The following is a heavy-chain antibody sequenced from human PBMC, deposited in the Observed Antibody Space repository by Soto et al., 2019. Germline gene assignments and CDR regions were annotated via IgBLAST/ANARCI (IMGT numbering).Heavy chain of an antibody. D-gene: IGHD6-13*01. J-gene: IGHJ4*02. Sequence: EVQLVESGGGLVQPGGSLRLSCAAFSFTFSDHYNDWVRQAPGKGLEWVGRTRNKANSYTTEYAASVKGRFTISRDDSKNSLYLQMNSLKTADTAVYYCARGEAAAGMFDYWGQGTLVTVSS. V-gene: IGHV3-72*01. CDR2: TRNKANSYTT. CDR3: ARGEAAAGMFDY. CDR1: SFTFSDHY.